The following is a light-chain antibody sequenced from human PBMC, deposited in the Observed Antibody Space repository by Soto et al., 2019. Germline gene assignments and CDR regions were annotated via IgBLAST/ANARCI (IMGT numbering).Light chain of an antibody. CDR3: QHSYSTLWT. V-gene: IGKV1-39*01. CDR1: QSISSH. J-gene: IGKJ3*01. Sequence: DIQMTQSPSSLSASVGDRVTITCRASQSISSHLNWYQQKPGKAPKLLIYAASSLQSGVPSRFSGRASGTDVTLTISSLQPEDFATYYCQHSYSTLWTVGPGTKVDIK. CDR2: AAS.